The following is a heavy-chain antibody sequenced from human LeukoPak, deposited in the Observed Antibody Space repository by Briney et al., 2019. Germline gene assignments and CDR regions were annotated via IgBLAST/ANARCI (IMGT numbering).Heavy chain of an antibody. CDR1: GFTFSSHG. V-gene: IGHV3-33*06. D-gene: IGHD2-2*02. J-gene: IGHJ3*02. CDR3: AKGAYCSSTSCYTGDAFDI. Sequence: GRSLRLSCAASGFTFSSHGMHWVRQAPGKGLEWVAVIWYDGSNKYYADSVKGRFTISRDNSKNTLYLQMNSLRAEDTAVYYCAKGAYCSSTSCYTGDAFDIWGQGTMVTVSS. CDR2: IWYDGSNK.